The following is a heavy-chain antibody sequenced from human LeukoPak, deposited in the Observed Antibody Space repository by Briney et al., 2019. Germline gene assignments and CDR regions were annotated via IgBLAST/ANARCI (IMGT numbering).Heavy chain of an antibody. CDR3: AREAVAGIVGYYYYMDV. D-gene: IGHD6-19*01. CDR2: ISYDGSIK. V-gene: IGHV3-30*04. CDR1: GFIFRNYA. J-gene: IGHJ6*03. Sequence: PGGSLRLSCAASGFIFRNYAIHWVRQAPGKGLEWVAVISYDGSIKYYADSVKGRFTISRDNSKNTLYLQMNSLRSEDTAVYYCAREAVAGIVGYYYYMDVWGKGTTVTVSS.